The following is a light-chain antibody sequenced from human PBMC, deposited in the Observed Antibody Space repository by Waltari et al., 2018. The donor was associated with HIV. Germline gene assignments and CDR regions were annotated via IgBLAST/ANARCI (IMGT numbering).Light chain of an antibody. CDR1: QDIGND. V-gene: IGKV3-15*01. CDR2: GAS. J-gene: IGKJ4*01. CDR3: QQYNLRHTT. Sequence: EVVMRQSPATLSVSPGERATLSCRASQDIGNDLAWYQQRRGQAPRLLIYGASTRATGSPAWFSGSGSGTEFTLTISNLESEDFAVYYCQQYNLRHTTFGGGTKVEMK.